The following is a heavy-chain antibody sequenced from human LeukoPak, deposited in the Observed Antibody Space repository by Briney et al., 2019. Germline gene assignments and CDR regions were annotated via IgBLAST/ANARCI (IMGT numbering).Heavy chain of an antibody. J-gene: IGHJ6*02. D-gene: IGHD2-15*01. V-gene: IGHV3-23*01. Sequence: GGPLRLSCAASGFTFSSYAMSWVRQGPGKGLEWVSTIAGSGGSTYYADSVKGRFTISRDNSKNTLYLQMNSLRTEDTAVYYCGRDYPDCSSGSCQGYGMDVWGQGTTVTVSS. CDR1: GFTFSSYA. CDR2: IAGSGGST. CDR3: GRDYPDCSSGSCQGYGMDV.